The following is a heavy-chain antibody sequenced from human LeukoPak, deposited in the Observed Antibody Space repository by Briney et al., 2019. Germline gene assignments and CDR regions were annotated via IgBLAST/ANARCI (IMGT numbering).Heavy chain of an antibody. CDR1: GGSISDYY. D-gene: IGHD2-15*01. V-gene: IGHV4-59*12. CDR2: IYYSGST. CDR3: ARGQRSCSGGSCYGPYFDY. Sequence: SETLSLTCTVSGGSISDYYWNWIRQPPGKGLEWIGYIYYSGSTNYNPSLKSRVTISVDTSKNQFSLKLSSVTAADTVVYYCARGQRSCSGGSCYGPYFDYWGQGTLVTVSS. J-gene: IGHJ4*02.